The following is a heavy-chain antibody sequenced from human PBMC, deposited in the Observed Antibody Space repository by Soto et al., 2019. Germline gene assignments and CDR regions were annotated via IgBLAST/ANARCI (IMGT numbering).Heavy chain of an antibody. CDR3: ARGPYGSGSHFSY. CDR2: INAGNGNT. Sequence: ASVKVSCKASGYTFTSYAMHWVRQAPGQRLEWMGWINAGNGNTKYSHKFQGRVTITRDTSASTAYMELSSMRSEDTAVYYCARGPYGSGSHFSYWGQGTLVTVSS. CDR1: GYTFTSYA. V-gene: IGHV1-3*01. J-gene: IGHJ4*02. D-gene: IGHD3-10*01.